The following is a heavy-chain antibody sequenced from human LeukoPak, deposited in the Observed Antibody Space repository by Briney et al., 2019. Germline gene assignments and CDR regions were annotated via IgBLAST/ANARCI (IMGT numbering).Heavy chain of an antibody. D-gene: IGHD6-13*01. V-gene: IGHV3-30-3*02. CDR1: GFTFSSYA. CDR2: ISYDGSNK. CDR3: AKSYSSLEGAFDI. Sequence: PGGSLRLSCAASGFTFSSYAMHWVRQAPGKGLEWVAVISYDGSNKYYADSVKGRFTISRDNSKNTLYLQMNSLRAEDTAVYYCAKSYSSLEGAFDIWGQGTMVTVSS. J-gene: IGHJ3*02.